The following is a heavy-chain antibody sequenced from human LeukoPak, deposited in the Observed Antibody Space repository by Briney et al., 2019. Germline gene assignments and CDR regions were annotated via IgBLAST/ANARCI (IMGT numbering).Heavy chain of an antibody. V-gene: IGHV1-46*01. CDR3: ARGRIGYSSSWGFPHTFDI. J-gene: IGHJ3*02. CDR1: GYSFTNYG. Sequence: ASVKVSCKTSGYSFTNYGITWVRQAPGQGLEWMGIINPSGGSTSYAQKFQGRVTMTRDMSTSTVYMELSSLRSEDTAVYYCARGRIGYSSSWGFPHTFDIWGQGTMVTVSS. CDR2: INPSGGST. D-gene: IGHD6-13*01.